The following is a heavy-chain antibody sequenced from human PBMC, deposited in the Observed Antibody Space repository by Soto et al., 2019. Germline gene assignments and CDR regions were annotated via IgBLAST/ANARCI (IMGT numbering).Heavy chain of an antibody. CDR2: ISGGGGST. V-gene: IGHV3-23*01. CDR3: ARYSSNWAGVDY. J-gene: IGHJ4*02. Sequence: EVQLLESGGGLGQPGGSLRLSCAASGITFSGYAMSWVRQAPGKGLEWVSAISGGGGSTYYADSVKGRFTISRDNSKNTLYLQMNSLRDEDTAIYYCARYSSNWAGVDYWGQGALVTVSS. D-gene: IGHD6-13*01. CDR1: GITFSGYA.